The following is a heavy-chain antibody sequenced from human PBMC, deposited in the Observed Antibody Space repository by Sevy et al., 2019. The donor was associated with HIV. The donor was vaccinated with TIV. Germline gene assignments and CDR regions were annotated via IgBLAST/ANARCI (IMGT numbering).Heavy chain of an antibody. Sequence: GGSLRLSCAASGFTFSSFNMNWVRQAPGKGLEWVSSISGLSNYIYYAESLKGRFIISRDNAKNTLYLQMNSLRADDTAVYYCARGPPDGSYDYFDYWGQGTLVIVSS. V-gene: IGHV3-21*06. J-gene: IGHJ4*02. CDR1: GFTFSSFN. CDR3: ARGPPDGSYDYFDY. D-gene: IGHD1-26*01. CDR2: ISGLSNYI.